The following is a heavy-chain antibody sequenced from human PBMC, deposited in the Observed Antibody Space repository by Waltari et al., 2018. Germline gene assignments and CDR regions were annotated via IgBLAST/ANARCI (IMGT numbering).Heavy chain of an antibody. J-gene: IGHJ4*02. D-gene: IGHD6-19*01. CDR1: GYSISSGSY. V-gene: IGHV3-74*01. Sequence: VQLQESGPGLVKPSETLSLTCAVSGYSISSGSYWAWIRQPPGKGLVWVSRINSDGSSTSYADSVKGRFTISRDNAKNTLYLQMNSLRAEDTAVYYCARDGSSWGSGWHLFDYWGQGTLVTVSS. CDR3: ARDGSSWGSGWHLFDY. CDR2: INSDGSST.